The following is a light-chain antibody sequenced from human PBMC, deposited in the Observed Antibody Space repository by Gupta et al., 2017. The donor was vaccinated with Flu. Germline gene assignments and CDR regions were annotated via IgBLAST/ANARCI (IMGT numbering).Light chain of an antibody. CDR3: SQAIQTPTK. CDR2: LGS. J-gene: IGKJ1*01. Sequence: DIVMTQSPLSLPVTPGEPASISCRSSQSLLYSNGNYYLDWYLQKPGQSPQVLIYLGSNRAPGGPERLSGSGSGKDFTLKIIRGEAEDVGVYYGSQAIQTPTKLGKGTKV. CDR1: QSLLYSNGNYY. V-gene: IGKV2-28*01.